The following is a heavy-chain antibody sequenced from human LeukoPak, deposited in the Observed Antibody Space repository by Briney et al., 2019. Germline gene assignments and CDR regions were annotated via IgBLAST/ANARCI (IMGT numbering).Heavy chain of an antibody. CDR3: ARATASGSGRAYDH. CDR2: THHSGGT. Sequence: SETLSLTCAVYGESMIGHYWTWIRQPPGKRLEWIGETHHSGGTNSNPSLKNRLTMSIDMSKNQFSLKLKSVTAADTAVYYCARATASGSGRAYDHWAQGNLVPVSS. D-gene: IGHD3-10*01. J-gene: IGHJ4*02. V-gene: IGHV4-34*01. CDR1: GESMIGHY.